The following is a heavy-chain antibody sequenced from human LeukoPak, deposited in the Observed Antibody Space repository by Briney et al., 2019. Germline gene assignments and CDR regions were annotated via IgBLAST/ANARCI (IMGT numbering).Heavy chain of an antibody. V-gene: IGHV3-64*04. Sequence: GGSLRLSCSASGFTFSTYAMHWVRQAPGMGLQYVSAITSNGGGTYYADSVKGRFTISRDNSKNTPYLQMNSLRAEDTAVYYCARGPGRPWGQGTLVTVSS. CDR1: GFTFSTYA. CDR3: ARGPGRP. D-gene: IGHD1-26*01. CDR2: ITSNGGGT. J-gene: IGHJ5*02.